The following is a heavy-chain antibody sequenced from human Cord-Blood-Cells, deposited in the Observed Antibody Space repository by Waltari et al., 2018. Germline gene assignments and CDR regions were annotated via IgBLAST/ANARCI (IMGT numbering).Heavy chain of an antibody. CDR3: AKDSSMVRGAYY. V-gene: IGHV3-23*01. J-gene: IGHJ4*02. CDR2: ISGSGVST. D-gene: IGHD3-10*01. Sequence: EGRLLGSGGGVVQPGGALRISCAASGSTVSRYAMGWARRAPGKGLGWVSAISGSGVSTYYADSVKGRFTISRDNSKNTLYLQMTSLRAEDTAVYYCAKDSSMVRGAYYWGQGTLVTVSS. CDR1: GSTVSRYA.